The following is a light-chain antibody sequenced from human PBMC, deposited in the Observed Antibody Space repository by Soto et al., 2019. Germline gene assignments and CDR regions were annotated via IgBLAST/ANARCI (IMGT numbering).Light chain of an antibody. J-gene: IGLJ3*02. CDR1: SSNIGAGFD. CDR3: QSYDSSLSGWM. Sequence: QSVLTQPPSVSGAPGQRVTISCTGSSSNIGAGFDVHWCQQLPGTAPKLLIYGNTNRPSGVPDRFSVSKSGTSASLAITGLQAEDEADYYCQSYDSSLSGWMFGGGTKLTVL. CDR2: GNT. V-gene: IGLV1-40*01.